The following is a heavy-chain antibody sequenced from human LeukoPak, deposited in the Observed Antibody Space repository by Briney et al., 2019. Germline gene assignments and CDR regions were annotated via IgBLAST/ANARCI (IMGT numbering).Heavy chain of an antibody. CDR2: IKEDGSEK. J-gene: IGHJ4*02. CDR3: ARNYFDY. CDR1: GFIFTNCW. V-gene: IGHV3-7*04. Sequence: GGSLRLSCAASGFIFTNCWMSWVRQAPGKGLEWVANIKEDGSEKYYVDSVRGRFTISRDNAKNSMYLQMNSLRAEDTAVYYCARNYFDYWGQGTLITVSS.